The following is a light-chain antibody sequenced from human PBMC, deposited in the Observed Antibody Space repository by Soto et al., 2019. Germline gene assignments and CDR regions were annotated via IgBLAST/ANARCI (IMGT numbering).Light chain of an antibody. CDR3: CSYAGTYTYVI. V-gene: IGLV2-11*01. CDR2: DVT. Sequence: QSALTQPRSVSGSPGQSVTISCTGTSSDVGGYNYVSWYQQHPGKAPKLMIYDVTNRPSGVPARFSGSKSGSTASLTISGLQAEDEADYHCCSYAGTYTYVIFGGGTKVTVL. CDR1: SSDVGGYNY. J-gene: IGLJ2*01.